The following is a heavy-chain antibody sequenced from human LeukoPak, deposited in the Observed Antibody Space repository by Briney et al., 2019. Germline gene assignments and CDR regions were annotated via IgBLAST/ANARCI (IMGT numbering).Heavy chain of an antibody. CDR3: ARDTTFPGYSYGPSGDY. V-gene: IGHV1-18*01. CDR2: ISAYNGNT. J-gene: IGHJ4*02. D-gene: IGHD5-18*01. CDR1: GYTFTSYG. Sequence: ASVKVSCKASGYTFTSYGISWVRQAPGQGLEWMGWISAYNGNTNYAQKLQGRVTMTTDTSTSTAYMELRSLRSDDTAVYYCARDTTFPGYSYGPSGDYWGQGTLVTVSS.